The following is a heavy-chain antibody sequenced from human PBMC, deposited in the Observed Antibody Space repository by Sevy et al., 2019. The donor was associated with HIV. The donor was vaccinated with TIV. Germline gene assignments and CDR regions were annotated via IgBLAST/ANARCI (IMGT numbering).Heavy chain of an antibody. CDR1: GFTFSSYS. V-gene: IGHV3-21*01. CDR3: HPSPIAAAGTYFDY. Sequence: GGSLRLSCAASGFTFSSYSMNWVRQAPGKGLEWVSSISSSSSYIYYADSVKGRFTISRDNAKNSLYLQMNSLRAEDTAVYYCHPSPIAAAGTYFDYWGQGTLVTVSS. J-gene: IGHJ4*02. D-gene: IGHD6-13*01. CDR2: ISSSSSYI.